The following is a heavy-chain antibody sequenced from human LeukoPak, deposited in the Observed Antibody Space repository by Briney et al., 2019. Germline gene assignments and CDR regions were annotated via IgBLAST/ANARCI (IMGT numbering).Heavy chain of an antibody. D-gene: IGHD5-24*01. Sequence: GGSLRLSCVASGFTFADSWMTWVRQAPGKGLEWVANIKQDGSKKSYVDSVKGRFTISRDNAKNSLYLQMNSLRAEDTAIYYCTRVGYIDEGIDYWGQGTLVTVSS. CDR3: TRVGYIDEGIDY. CDR2: IKQDGSKK. CDR1: GFTFADSW. J-gene: IGHJ4*02. V-gene: IGHV3-7*04.